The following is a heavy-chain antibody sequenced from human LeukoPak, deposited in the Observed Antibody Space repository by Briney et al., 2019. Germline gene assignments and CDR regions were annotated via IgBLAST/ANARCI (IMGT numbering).Heavy chain of an antibody. CDR1: GSTFSDHY. V-gene: IGHV3-72*01. D-gene: IGHD1-26*01. J-gene: IGHJ4*02. CDR3: AREWDSGSYYLGYFDY. CDR2: IRNKANSYTT. Sequence: GGSLRLSCAASGSTFSDHYMDWVRQAPGKGLEWVGRIRNKANSYTTEYAASVKGRFTISRDDSKNSLYLQMNSLKCEDTAVYYCAREWDSGSYYLGYFDYWGQGTLVTVSP.